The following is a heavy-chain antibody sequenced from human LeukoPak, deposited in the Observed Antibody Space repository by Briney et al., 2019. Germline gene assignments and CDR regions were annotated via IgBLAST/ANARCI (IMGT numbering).Heavy chain of an antibody. CDR1: GYTFTGYY. Sequence: ASVKVSCKASGYTFTGYYIHWVRQAPGQGLEWMGGIIPIFGTANYAQKFQGRVTITTDESTSTAYMELSSLRSEDTAVYYCASKRITIFGVVIVSYDAFDIWGQGTMVTVSS. J-gene: IGHJ3*02. CDR2: IIPIFGTA. D-gene: IGHD3-3*01. CDR3: ASKRITIFGVVIVSYDAFDI. V-gene: IGHV1-69*05.